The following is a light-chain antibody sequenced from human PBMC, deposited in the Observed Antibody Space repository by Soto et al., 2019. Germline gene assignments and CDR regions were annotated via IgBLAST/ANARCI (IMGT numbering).Light chain of an antibody. Sequence: IVMTQSPATLSVSPGDRVTLSCRASQSVSSDLAWYQQKPGQAPRLLIYDASNRATGIPARFSGSGSGTDFTLTISSLEPEDFAVYYCQQRSNWPITFGQGTRLEIK. V-gene: IGKV3-11*01. CDR3: QQRSNWPIT. J-gene: IGKJ5*01. CDR1: QSVSSD. CDR2: DAS.